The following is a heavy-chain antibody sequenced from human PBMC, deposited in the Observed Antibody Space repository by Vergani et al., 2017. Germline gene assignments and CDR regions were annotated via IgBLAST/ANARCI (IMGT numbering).Heavy chain of an antibody. V-gene: IGHV4-34*01. D-gene: IGHD3-9*01. CDR1: GGSFSGYY. CDR2: INHSGST. CDR3: AGVTYYDILTGYYNFAY. J-gene: IGHJ4*02. Sequence: QVQLQQWGAGLLKPSETLSLTCAVSGGSFSGYYWSWIRQPPGKGLEWIGEINHSGSTNYNPSLKSRVTISVDTSKNQFSLKLSSVTAADTAVYYCAGVTYYDILTGYYNFAYWGQGTLVTVSS.